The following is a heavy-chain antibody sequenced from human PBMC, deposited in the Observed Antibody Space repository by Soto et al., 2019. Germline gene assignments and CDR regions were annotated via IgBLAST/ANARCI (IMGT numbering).Heavy chain of an antibody. CDR2: IWYDGSKK. D-gene: IGHD2-15*01. J-gene: IGHJ4*02. Sequence: PGGSLRLSCAASGFSFRSYGMHWVRQSPGKGLEWVATIWYDGSKKYYGESVKGRFSVSRDNSKRTLDIQMNSLRVEDTGVYYCAREHGYCSGGTCPSELDFWGQGALVTVSS. V-gene: IGHV3-33*01. CDR3: AREHGYCSGGTCPSELDF. CDR1: GFSFRSYG.